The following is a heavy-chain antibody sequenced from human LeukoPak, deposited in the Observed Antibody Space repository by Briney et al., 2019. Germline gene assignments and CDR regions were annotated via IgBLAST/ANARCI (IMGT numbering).Heavy chain of an antibody. CDR1: GFSLSTIGVG. CDR2: IYYSGST. V-gene: IGHV4-61*08. D-gene: IGHD2-15*01. Sequence: SGPTLVKPTQTLTLTCTFSGFSLSTIGVGVGWIRQPPGKGLEWIGYIYYSGSTNYNPSLKSRVTISVDTSKNQFSLKLSSVTAADTAVYYCARVEVAPDDAFDIWGQGTMVTVSS. J-gene: IGHJ3*02. CDR3: ARVEVAPDDAFDI.